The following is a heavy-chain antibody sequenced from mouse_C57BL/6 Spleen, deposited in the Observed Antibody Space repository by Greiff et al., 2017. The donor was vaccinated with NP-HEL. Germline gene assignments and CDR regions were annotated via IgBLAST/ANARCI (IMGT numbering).Heavy chain of an antibody. CDR3: AREGDSNYRFAY. Sequence: QVQLQQPGAELVMPGASVKLSCKASGYTFTSYWMHWVKQRPGQGLEWIGEIDPSDSYTNYNQKFKGKSTLTVDKSSSTAYMQLSSLTSEDSAVYYCAREGDSNYRFAYWGQGTLVTVSA. J-gene: IGHJ3*01. V-gene: IGHV1-69*01. CDR2: IDPSDSYT. CDR1: GYTFTSYW. D-gene: IGHD2-5*01.